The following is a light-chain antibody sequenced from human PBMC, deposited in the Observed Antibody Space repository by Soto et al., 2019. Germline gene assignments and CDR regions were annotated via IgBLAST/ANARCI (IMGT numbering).Light chain of an antibody. CDR3: TSQEGTINGPVI. Sequence: QSALTQPPSASGSPGQSVTISCTGTSSDVGAYTYVSWYQHHPGTAPKLLVYDVNKRPSGVPDRFSGSKSGNTASLTVSGLQAEDEADYYCTSQEGTINGPVIFGTGTKVTVL. V-gene: IGLV2-8*01. CDR1: SSDVGAYTY. J-gene: IGLJ1*01. CDR2: DVN.